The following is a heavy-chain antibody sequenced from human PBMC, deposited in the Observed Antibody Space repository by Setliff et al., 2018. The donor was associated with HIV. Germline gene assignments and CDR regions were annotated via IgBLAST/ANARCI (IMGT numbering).Heavy chain of an antibody. D-gene: IGHD2-15*01. Sequence: SETLSLTCSISGGSITSHYWNWIRQPPGKGLEWIGSINYSGITNYNPSLRGRVSISVDTSKSQISLRLNSVGAADTAVYYCARATATWLVDNWGQGTLVTVSS. V-gene: IGHV4-59*11. CDR3: ARATATWLVDN. CDR2: INYSGIT. J-gene: IGHJ4*02. CDR1: GGSITSHY.